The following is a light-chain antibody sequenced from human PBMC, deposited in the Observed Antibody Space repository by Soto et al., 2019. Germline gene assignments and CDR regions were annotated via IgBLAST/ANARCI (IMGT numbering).Light chain of an antibody. CDR2: GAS. J-gene: IGKJ1*01. V-gene: IGKV3-11*01. Sequence: EIVMTQSPATLSVSPGERATLSCRASQSVSSDLAWYHQKPGQAPRLLIYGASNRATGIPARFSGSGSGTDFTLTISNLEPEDFAVYYCQQHSHWPPWMFGQGTKVDI. CDR3: QQHSHWPPWM. CDR1: QSVSSD.